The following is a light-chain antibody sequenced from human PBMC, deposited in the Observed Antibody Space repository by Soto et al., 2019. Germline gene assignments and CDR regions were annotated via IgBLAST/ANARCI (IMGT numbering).Light chain of an antibody. CDR1: ISDVGGYNY. Sequence: QSALTQPASVSGSPGQSITISCTGTISDVGGYNYVSWYQQHPGKAPKLMIYEVSNRPSGVSNRFSGSKSGNTASLTSSGLQSEDEADYYCRSYTSSSTRVFGGGTKLPVL. CDR2: EVS. J-gene: IGLJ2*01. V-gene: IGLV2-14*01. CDR3: RSYTSSSTRV.